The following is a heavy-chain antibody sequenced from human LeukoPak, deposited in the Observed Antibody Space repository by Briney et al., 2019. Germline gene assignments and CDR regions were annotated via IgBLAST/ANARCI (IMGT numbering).Heavy chain of an antibody. V-gene: IGHV1-69*04. CDR2: IIPIFGIA. CDR1: GGTFSSYA. CDR3: AREVVTTNRNWFDP. Sequence: SVKVSCKASGGTFSSYAISWVRQAPGQGLEWMGRIIPIFGIANYAQKFQGRVTITTDKSTSTAYMELSSLRSEDTAVYYCAREVVTTNRNWFDPWGQGTLVTVSS. D-gene: IGHD4-11*01. J-gene: IGHJ5*02.